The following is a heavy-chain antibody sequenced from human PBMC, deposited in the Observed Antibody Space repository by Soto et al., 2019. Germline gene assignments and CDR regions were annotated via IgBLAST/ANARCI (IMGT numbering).Heavy chain of an antibody. J-gene: IGHJ5*02. V-gene: IGHV4-39*01. CDR2: IYYSGST. D-gene: IGHD3-22*01. CDR3: ARPYYDSSGYQRNWFDP. CDR1: CGNSISVGCC. Sequence: SVIICLTYTVACGNSISVGCCRISKKKTPGKGLEWIGSIYYSGSTYYNPSLKSRVTISVDTSKNQFSLKLSSVTAADTAVYYCARPYYDSSGYQRNWFDPWGQGTLVTVSS.